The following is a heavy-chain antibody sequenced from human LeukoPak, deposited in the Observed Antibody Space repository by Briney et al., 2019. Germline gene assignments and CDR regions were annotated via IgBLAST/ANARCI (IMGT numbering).Heavy chain of an antibody. CDR3: AKDPKHITLIVEVTNYFDY. CDR2: ISGSGVST. Sequence: PGGSLRLSCAASGVIFSNYAISWVRQARGEGLEWISAISGSGVSTYYTDSVEGRFTISRDNSKNTLYLQMNSLRAEDTAVYFCAKDPKHITLIVEVTNYFDYWGPGILVTVSS. J-gene: IGHJ4*02. CDR1: GVIFSNYA. V-gene: IGHV3-23*01. D-gene: IGHD3-22*01.